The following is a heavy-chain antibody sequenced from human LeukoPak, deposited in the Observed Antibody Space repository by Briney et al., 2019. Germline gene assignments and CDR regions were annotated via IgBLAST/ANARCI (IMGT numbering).Heavy chain of an antibody. CDR2: ITFSSSII. CDR1: GFTFSSYS. V-gene: IGHV3-48*01. CDR3: ARDRLHYGEYEKTFDY. D-gene: IGHD4-17*01. J-gene: IGHJ4*02. Sequence: GGSLRLSCAASGFTFSSYSMNWVRQAPGKGLEWVSYITFSSSIIYYADSVKGRLPISRDNAKNSLYLQMNSLRAEDTAVYYCARDRLHYGEYEKTFDYWGQGTLVSVSS.